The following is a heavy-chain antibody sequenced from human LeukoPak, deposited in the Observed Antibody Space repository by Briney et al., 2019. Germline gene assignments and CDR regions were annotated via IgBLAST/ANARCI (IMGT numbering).Heavy chain of an antibody. CDR1: GGSFSGYY. CDR2: INHSGST. Sequence: SENLSLTCAVYGGSFSGYYWSWIRQPPGKGLEWIGEINHSGSTNYNPSLKSRVTISVDTSKNQFSLKLSSVTAADTAVYYCARVPVGATTGGIYYWGQGTLVTVSS. CDR3: ARVPVGATTGGIYY. J-gene: IGHJ4*02. D-gene: IGHD1-26*01. V-gene: IGHV4-34*01.